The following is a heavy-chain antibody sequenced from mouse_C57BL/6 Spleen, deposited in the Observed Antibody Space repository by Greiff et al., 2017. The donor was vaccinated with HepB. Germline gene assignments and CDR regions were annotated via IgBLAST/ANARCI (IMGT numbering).Heavy chain of an antibody. CDR2: INPNNGGT. Sequence: EVQLQQSGPELVKPGASVKISCKASGYTFTDYYMNWVKQSHGKSLEWIGDINPNNGGTSYNQKFKGKATLTVDKSSSTAYMELRSLTSEDSAVYYCAREEGYGYDGVGDYWGQGTSVTVSS. V-gene: IGHV1-26*01. CDR1: GYTFTDYY. D-gene: IGHD2-2*01. J-gene: IGHJ4*01. CDR3: AREEGYGYDGVGDY.